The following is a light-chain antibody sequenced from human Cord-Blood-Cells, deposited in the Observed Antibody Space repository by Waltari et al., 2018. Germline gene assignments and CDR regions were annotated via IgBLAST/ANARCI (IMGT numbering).Light chain of an antibody. CDR3: QAWDSSTAV. Sequence: SYELTQPPSVSVSPGQTASITCSGDKLGDKYAFWYQQKPGQSPVLGIYQDNRRPSGIPGQFSGSNPGNTATLTISGTQAMDAADYHCQAWDSSTAVFGGGTKLTVL. CDR2: QDN. CDR1: KLGDKY. J-gene: IGLJ2*01. V-gene: IGLV3-1*01.